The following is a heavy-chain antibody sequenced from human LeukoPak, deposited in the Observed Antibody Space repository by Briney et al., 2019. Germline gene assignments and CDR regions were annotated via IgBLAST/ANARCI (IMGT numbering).Heavy chain of an antibody. CDR3: TRRLDSSGDRWVTSTWARFDY. D-gene: IGHD3-22*01. CDR1: GGSISSSSYY. V-gene: IGHV4-39*01. Sequence: SETLSLTCTVSGGSISSSSYYWGWIRQPPGKGLEWIGRIYYSGSTYYNPSLKSRVTISVDTSKNQFSLKLSSVTAADTAVYYCTRRLDSSGDRWVTSTWARFDYWGQGSLVTVSS. CDR2: IYYSGST. J-gene: IGHJ4*02.